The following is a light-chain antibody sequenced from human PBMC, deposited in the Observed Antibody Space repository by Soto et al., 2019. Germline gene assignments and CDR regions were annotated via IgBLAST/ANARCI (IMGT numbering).Light chain of an antibody. CDR1: SGTIASNY. CDR2: ENN. CDR3: QSYDPDILI. V-gene: IGLV6-57*04. J-gene: IGLJ2*01. Sequence: FMLTQPHSVSESPGKTVTISCTRSSGTIASNYVQWCQQRPGSAPTTVIYENNQRPSGVPDRFSGSIDSSSNSASLTISGLGSEDEADYYCQSYDPDILIFGGGTKLTVL.